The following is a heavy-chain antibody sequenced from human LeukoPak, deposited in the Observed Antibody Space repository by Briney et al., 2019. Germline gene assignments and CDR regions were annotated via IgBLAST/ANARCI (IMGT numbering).Heavy chain of an antibody. CDR2: ISSSGGTT. CDR3: AKDSNWGCDY. J-gene: IGHJ4*02. CDR1: GFTFSSYA. V-gene: IGHV3-23*01. Sequence: PGGSLRLSCEASGFTFSSYAMTWVRQAPGRGLEWVSGISSSGGTTYHADYVKGRFTISRDNSKNTLYLQLNSLRSEDTAVYYCAKDSNWGCDYWGQGTLVTVPP. D-gene: IGHD7-27*01.